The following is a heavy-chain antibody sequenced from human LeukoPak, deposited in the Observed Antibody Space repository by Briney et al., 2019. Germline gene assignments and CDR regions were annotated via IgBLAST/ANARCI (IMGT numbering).Heavy chain of an antibody. CDR3: ARVNSGSYYY. Sequence: GSLRLSCAASRFTFSSYSMNWVRQPPGKGLEWIGSIYYSGSTYYNPSLKSRVTISVDTSKNQFSLKLSSVTAADTAVYYCARVNSGSYYYWGQGTLVTVSS. CDR1: RFTFSSYS. D-gene: IGHD1-26*01. J-gene: IGHJ4*02. V-gene: IGHV4-39*07. CDR2: IYYSGST.